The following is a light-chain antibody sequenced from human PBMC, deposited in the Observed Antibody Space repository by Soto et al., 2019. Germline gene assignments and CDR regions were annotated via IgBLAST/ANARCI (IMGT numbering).Light chain of an antibody. CDR1: QSVSRN. Sequence: EIVITQSPATLSVSPGERATLSCRASQSVSRNLAWYQQKPGQAPRLLIFGASTRATGIPARFSGSGSGTEFTLTISSLQSEDFAVYYCQQYNNWPPPFTFGPGTKVDIK. V-gene: IGKV3D-15*01. CDR3: QQYNNWPPPFT. CDR2: GAS. J-gene: IGKJ3*01.